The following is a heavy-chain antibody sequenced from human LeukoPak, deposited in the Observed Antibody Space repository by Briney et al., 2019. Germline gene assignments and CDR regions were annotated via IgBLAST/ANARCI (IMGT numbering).Heavy chain of an antibody. CDR1: GFPFSSVG. Sequence: PGGSLRLSCVASGFPFSSVGMNWVRQTPGKGLEWVSYSSDPSHTYYADSVRGRFTISRDNAKHSLYLQMDNLRTEDTAMYYCARDPDYCDSRVVDFWGQGTRVTVSS. CDR3: ARDPDYCDSRVVDF. CDR2: SSDPSHT. J-gene: IGHJ4*02. V-gene: IGHV3-69-1*01. D-gene: IGHD3-22*01.